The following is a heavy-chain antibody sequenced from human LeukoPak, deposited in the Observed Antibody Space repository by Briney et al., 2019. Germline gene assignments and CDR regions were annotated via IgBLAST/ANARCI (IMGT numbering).Heavy chain of an antibody. V-gene: IGHV3-23*01. CDR1: GFTFSSYA. Sequence: GGSLRLSCAASGFTFSSYAMSWVRQAPGKGLEWVSAISGSGGSTYYADSVEGRFTISRDNSKNTLYLQMNSLRAEDTAVYYCAKDLGVNYYYYYMDVWGKGTTVTVSS. J-gene: IGHJ6*03. D-gene: IGHD3-16*01. CDR2: ISGSGGST. CDR3: AKDLGVNYYYYYMDV.